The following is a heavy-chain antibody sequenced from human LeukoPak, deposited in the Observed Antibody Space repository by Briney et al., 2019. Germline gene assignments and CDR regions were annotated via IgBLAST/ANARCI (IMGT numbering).Heavy chain of an antibody. D-gene: IGHD3-10*01. J-gene: IGHJ3*01. CDR3: AKSIGYGLVDV. CDR2: IFYSGST. Sequence: SETLSLTCTVSGGSISTSNYYWGWIRQPPGKGLEWIGNIFYSGSTYYSPSLKSRVTISLDTSRNQFSLKLNSVTAADTAVYYCAKSIGYGLVDVWGQGTMVTVPS. V-gene: IGHV4-39*07. CDR1: GGSISTSNYY.